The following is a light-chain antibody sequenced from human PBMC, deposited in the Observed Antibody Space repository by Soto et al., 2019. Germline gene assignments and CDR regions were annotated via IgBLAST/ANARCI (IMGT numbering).Light chain of an antibody. CDR2: EAS. V-gene: IGKV1-5*03. CDR3: QQYNSYSRT. J-gene: IGKJ1*01. Sequence: DIQMTQSPSTLSASVGDRFTSTFLASQSVNSWLAWYPQKPGKAPKLLIYEASSLESGVPSRFGGSGSGTEFTLTISSLQPDDFAIYYCQQYNSYSRTFGQGTKVDIK. CDR1: QSVNSW.